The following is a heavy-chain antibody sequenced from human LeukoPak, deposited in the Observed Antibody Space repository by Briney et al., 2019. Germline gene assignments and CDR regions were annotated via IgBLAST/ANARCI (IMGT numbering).Heavy chain of an antibody. CDR3: ARVRNGYYYGSGYEFFNYYYYMDV. J-gene: IGHJ6*03. D-gene: IGHD3-10*01. V-gene: IGHV4-39*07. CDR1: GGSISSSSYY. CDR2: IYYSGST. Sequence: SETLSLTCTVSGGSISSSSYYWGWIRQPPGKGLEWIGSIYYSGSTYYNPSLKSRVTISVDTSKNQFSLKLSSVTAADTAVYYCARVRNGYYYGSGYEFFNYYYYMDVWGKGTTVTISS.